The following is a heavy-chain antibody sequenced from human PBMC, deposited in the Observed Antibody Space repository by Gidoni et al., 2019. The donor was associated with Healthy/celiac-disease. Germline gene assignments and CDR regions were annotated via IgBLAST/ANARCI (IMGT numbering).Heavy chain of an antibody. CDR3: AADAPAQRCGGDCLDYYYYMDV. CDR2: IVVGSGNT. V-gene: IGHV1-58*01. CDR1: GFTFTSSA. D-gene: IGHD2-21*02. Sequence: QMQLVQSGPEVKKPGTSVKVSCKASGFTFTSSAVQWVRQARGQRLEWIGWIVVGSGNTNYAKKFQERVTITRDMSTSTAYMELSSLRSEDTAVYYCAADAPAQRCGGDCLDYYYYMDVWGKGTTVTVSS. J-gene: IGHJ6*03.